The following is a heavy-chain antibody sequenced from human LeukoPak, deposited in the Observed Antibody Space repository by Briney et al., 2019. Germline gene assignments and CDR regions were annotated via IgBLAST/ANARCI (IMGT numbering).Heavy chain of an antibody. CDR1: GFSFSSFS. CDR3: AKGSVGNADFAS. CDR2: IIVSGTT. D-gene: IGHD6-25*01. J-gene: IGHJ4*02. V-gene: IGHV3-23*01. Sequence: GGSLRLSCAASGFSFSSFSMTWVRQAPGKGLEWVSSIIVSGTTYYADSVKGRFTISRDSFRGTLFLQMDSLRVEDTAVYFCAKGSVGNADFASWGQGALVTVSS.